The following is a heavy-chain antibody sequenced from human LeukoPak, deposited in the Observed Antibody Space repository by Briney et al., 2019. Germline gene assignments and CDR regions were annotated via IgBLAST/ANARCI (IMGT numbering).Heavy chain of an antibody. CDR1: GFTFSSYS. CDR2: ISSSSSYI. D-gene: IGHD2-15*01. J-gene: IGHJ4*02. Sequence: GGSLRPSCAASGFTFSSYSMNWVRQAPGKGLEWVSSISSSSSYIYYADSVKGRFTISRDNAKNSLYLQMNSLRAEDTAVYYCARDSDVVVVAATPFDYWGQGTLVTVSS. V-gene: IGHV3-21*01. CDR3: ARDSDVVVVAATPFDY.